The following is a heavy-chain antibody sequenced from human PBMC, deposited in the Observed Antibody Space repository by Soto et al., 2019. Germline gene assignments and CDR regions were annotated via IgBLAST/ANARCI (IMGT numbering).Heavy chain of an antibody. Sequence: GGSLRLSCAASGFTFSNAWMSWVRQAPGKGLEWVGRIKSKTDGGTTDYAAPVKGRFTISRDDSKNTLYLQMNSLKTEDTAVYYCTTDPRGIAAAGYTPNFDYWGQGTLVTVSS. V-gene: IGHV3-15*01. CDR2: IKSKTDGGTT. J-gene: IGHJ4*02. CDR1: GFTFSNAW. D-gene: IGHD6-13*01. CDR3: TTDPRGIAAAGYTPNFDY.